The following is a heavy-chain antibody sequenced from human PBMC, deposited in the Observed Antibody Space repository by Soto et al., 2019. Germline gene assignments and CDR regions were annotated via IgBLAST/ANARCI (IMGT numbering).Heavy chain of an antibody. CDR2: ISYDGSNK. CDR3: ARDLWYGDYGNYYYGMDV. J-gene: IGHJ6*02. Sequence: QVQLVESGGGVVQPGRSLRLSCAASGFTFSSYAMHWVRQAPGKGLEWVAVISYDGSNKYYADSVKGRFTISRDNSKNTLYLQMNSLRAEDTAVYYCARDLWYGDYGNYYYGMDVWGQGTTVTVSS. D-gene: IGHD4-17*01. V-gene: IGHV3-30-3*01. CDR1: GFTFSSYA.